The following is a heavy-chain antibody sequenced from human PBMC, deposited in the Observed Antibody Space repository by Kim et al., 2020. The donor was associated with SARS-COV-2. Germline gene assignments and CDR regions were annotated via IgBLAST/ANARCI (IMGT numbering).Heavy chain of an antibody. J-gene: IGHJ3*02. CDR3: AKAHFCGGDCYSLSVAFDI. CDR1: GFTFDDYA. D-gene: IGHD2-21*02. V-gene: IGHV3-9*01. CDR2: ISWNSGSI. Sequence: GGSLRLSCAASGFTFDDYAMHWVRQAPGKGLEWVSGISWNSGSIGYADSVKGRFTISRDNAKNSLYLQMNSLRAEDTALYYCAKAHFCGGDCYSLSVAFDIWGQGTMVTVSS.